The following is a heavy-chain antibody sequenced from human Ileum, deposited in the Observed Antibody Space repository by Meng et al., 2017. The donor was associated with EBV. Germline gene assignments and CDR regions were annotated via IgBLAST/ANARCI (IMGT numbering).Heavy chain of an antibody. V-gene: IGHV1-18*01. CDR3: ARDPSIAVAGTSFDY. CDR2: ISAYNGNT. J-gene: IGHJ4*02. CDR1: GYTFTSYG. Sequence: QVQLVQSGAEVKKPGAPVMVSCKASGYTFTSYGISWVRQAPGQGLEWMGWISAYNGNTNYAQKLQGRVTMTTDTSTSTAYMELRSLRSDDTAVYYCARDPSIAVAGTSFDYWGQGTLVTVAS. D-gene: IGHD6-19*01.